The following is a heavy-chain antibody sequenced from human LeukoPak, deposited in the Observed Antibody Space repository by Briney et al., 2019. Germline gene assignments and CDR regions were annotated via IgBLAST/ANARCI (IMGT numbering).Heavy chain of an antibody. D-gene: IGHD4-17*01. CDR1: GGSFSGYY. J-gene: IGHJ4*02. Sequence: SETLSLTCAVYGGSFSGYYWSWIRQPPGKGLEWIGEINHSGSTNYSPSLKSRVTISVDTSKNQFSLKLSSVTAADTAVYYCARGQGYGDYEFDYWGQGTLVTVSS. CDR3: ARGQGYGDYEFDY. CDR2: INHSGST. V-gene: IGHV4-34*01.